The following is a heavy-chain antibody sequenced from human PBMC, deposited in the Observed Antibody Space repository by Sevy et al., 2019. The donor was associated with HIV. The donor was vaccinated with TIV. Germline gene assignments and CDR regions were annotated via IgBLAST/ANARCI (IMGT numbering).Heavy chain of an antibody. J-gene: IGHJ3*02. CDR1: GYTFTSYG. Sequence: ASVKVSCKASGYTFTSYGISWVRQAPGQGLEWMGWISAYNGNTNYAQKLQGRVTMTTDTSTSTAYMGLRSLRSDDTAVYYCARSGYCTNGVCYRDAFDIWGQGTMVTVSS. V-gene: IGHV1-18*04. D-gene: IGHD2-8*01. CDR2: ISAYNGNT. CDR3: ARSGYCTNGVCYRDAFDI.